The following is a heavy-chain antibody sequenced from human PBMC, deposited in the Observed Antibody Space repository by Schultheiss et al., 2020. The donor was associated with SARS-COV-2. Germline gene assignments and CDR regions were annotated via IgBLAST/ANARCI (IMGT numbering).Heavy chain of an antibody. J-gene: IGHJ4*02. Sequence: GGSLRLSCAASGFTFSSYSMNWVRQASGKGLEWVGRIRSKANSYATAYAASVKGRFTISRDDSKNTAYLQMNSLKTEDTAVYYCARDSTRLSTWGYWGQGTLVTVSS. CDR3: ARDSTRLSTWGY. D-gene: IGHD2-15*01. CDR2: IRSKANSYAT. V-gene: IGHV3-73*01. CDR1: GFTFSSYS.